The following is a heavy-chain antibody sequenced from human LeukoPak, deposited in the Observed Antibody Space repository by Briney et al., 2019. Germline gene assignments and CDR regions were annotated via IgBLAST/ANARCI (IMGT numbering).Heavy chain of an antibody. Sequence: SVKVSCKASGGTFSSYAISWVRQAPGQGLEWMGRIIPILGIANYAQKFQGRVMITADKSTSTAYMELSSLRSEDTAVYYCARTNQISETAFDIWGQGTMVIVSS. CDR2: IIPILGIA. D-gene: IGHD1-14*01. CDR1: GGTFSSYA. V-gene: IGHV1-69*04. J-gene: IGHJ3*02. CDR3: ARTNQISETAFDI.